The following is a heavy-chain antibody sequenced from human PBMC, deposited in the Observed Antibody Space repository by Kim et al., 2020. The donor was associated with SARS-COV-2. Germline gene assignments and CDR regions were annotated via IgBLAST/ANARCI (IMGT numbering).Heavy chain of an antibody. CDR3: AKARSCSGVSCYSYSGLDP. CDR1: GFTFSSYA. V-gene: IGHV3-23*01. J-gene: IGHJ5*02. CDR2: ISGSGGGT. Sequence: GGSLRLSCAASGFTFSSYAMSWVRQAPGKGLEWVSAISGSGGGTYYADSVKGRFTISRDNAKNTMYLQMNSLRAEDTAVYYCAKARSCSGVSCYSYSGLDPWGQGTLVTVSS. D-gene: IGHD2-15*01.